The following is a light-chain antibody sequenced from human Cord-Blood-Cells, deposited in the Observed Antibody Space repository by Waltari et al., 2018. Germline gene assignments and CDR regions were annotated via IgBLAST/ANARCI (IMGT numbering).Light chain of an antibody. V-gene: IGLV2-23*01. CDR3: CSYAGSSTYNYV. J-gene: IGLJ1*01. Sequence: QSALTQPALVYSSPGQSFTISCTGTSIDVGRYTLVPCYQKTPGKAHKLMIYEGSKRPSGVSNRFAGSKSGNTASLTISGLQAEDEADYYCCSYAGSSTYNYVFGTGTKVTVL. CDR2: EGS. CDR1: SIDVGRYTL.